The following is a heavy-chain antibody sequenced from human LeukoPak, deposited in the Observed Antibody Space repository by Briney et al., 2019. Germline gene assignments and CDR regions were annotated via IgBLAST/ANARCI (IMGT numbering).Heavy chain of an antibody. CDR2: IKQDGSEQ. D-gene: IGHD3-22*01. CDR1: GFTFSSYW. CDR3: ARVSSYYDSSGYFDWFDP. J-gene: IGHJ5*02. V-gene: IGHV3-7*01. Sequence: GGSLRLSCAASGFTFSSYWMTWVRQAPGKGLEWVANIKQDGSEQYYVDSVTGRFTISRDNAKNSLYLLMNSLRAEDTAVYYCARVSSYYDSSGYFDWFDPWGQGTLVTVSS.